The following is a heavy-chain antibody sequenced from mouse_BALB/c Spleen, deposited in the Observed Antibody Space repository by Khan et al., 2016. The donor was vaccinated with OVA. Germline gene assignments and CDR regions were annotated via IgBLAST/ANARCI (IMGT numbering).Heavy chain of an antibody. D-gene: IGHD2-1*01. CDR1: GYGFTNYW. V-gene: IGHV1-63*01. J-gene: IGHJ3*01. CDR3: ARDGGNYGWFTY. CDR2: IYPGSGNT. Sequence: VQLQESGAELVRPGTSVKISCKASGYGFTNYWLGWIKQRPGHGLEWIGDIYPGSGNTYYNENFKVKATLTADKSSRTAYLQLSGLTSEDSAVYFCARDGGNYGWFTYWGQGTLVTVSA.